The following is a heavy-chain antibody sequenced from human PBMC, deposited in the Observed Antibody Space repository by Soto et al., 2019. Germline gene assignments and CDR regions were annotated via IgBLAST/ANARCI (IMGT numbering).Heavy chain of an antibody. CDR1: GFIFSNYA. J-gene: IGHJ6*02. CDR3: AREPVAGRVKYGMDV. V-gene: IGHV3-30-3*01. CDR2: ISYDGSNK. Sequence: QVQLVESGGGVVQPGRSLRLSCAASGFIFSNYAMHWVRQAPGKGLEWVAVISYDGSNKYNADSVKGRFTISRDYAKNTLYLQMDSLRAEDTAVYYCAREPVAGRVKYGMDVWGQGTTVTVSS. D-gene: IGHD6-19*01.